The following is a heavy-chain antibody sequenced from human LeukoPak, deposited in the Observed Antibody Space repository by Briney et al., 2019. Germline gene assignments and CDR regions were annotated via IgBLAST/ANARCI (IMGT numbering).Heavy chain of an antibody. CDR2: IYYSGST. CDR3: AGETYYYDSSGYSGSSSLHP. D-gene: IGHD3-22*01. V-gene: IGHV4-59*01. J-gene: IGHJ5*02. Sequence: SETLSLTCTVSGGSISSYYWSWIRQPPGKGLEWIGYIYYSGSTNYNPSLKSRVTISVDTSKNQFSLKLSSVTAADTAVYYCAGETYYYDSSGYSGSSSLHPWGQGSLVTVSS. CDR1: GGSISSYY.